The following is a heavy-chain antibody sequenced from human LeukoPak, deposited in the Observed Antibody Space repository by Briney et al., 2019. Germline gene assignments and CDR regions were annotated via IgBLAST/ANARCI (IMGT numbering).Heavy chain of an antibody. Sequence: GGSLRLSCTASGFTFSSYAIIWVRQAPGKGLEWVSAITNSGGNTYYAESVKGRFTISRDNSKNTLYLQMNSLRSEDTAVYYCAQNSGYDLGAFSWGQGTLVTVSS. J-gene: IGHJ5*02. CDR2: ITNSGGNT. D-gene: IGHD5-12*01. CDR3: AQNSGYDLGAFS. CDR1: GFTFSSYA. V-gene: IGHV3-23*01.